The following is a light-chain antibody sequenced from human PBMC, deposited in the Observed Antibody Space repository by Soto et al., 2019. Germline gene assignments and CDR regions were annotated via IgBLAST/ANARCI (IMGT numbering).Light chain of an antibody. CDR2: KDN. CDR3: SVWEDSVSGWL. CDR1: SSNIGSNF. V-gene: IGLV1-47*01. Sequence: QSVLTQPPSASGTPGQRVTISCSGSSSNIGSNFVYWYQQLPGTAPRLLIYKDNQRPSGVPDRFSGSKSGTSASLAISGLRPEDEAGYYCSVWEDSVSGWLFGGGTKLNVL. J-gene: IGLJ3*02.